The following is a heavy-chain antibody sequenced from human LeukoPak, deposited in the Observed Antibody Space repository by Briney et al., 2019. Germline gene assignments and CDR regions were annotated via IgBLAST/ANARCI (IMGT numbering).Heavy chain of an antibody. CDR3: AKSPSLWFGELLYYFDY. CDR2: ISGSGGST. V-gene: IGHV3-23*01. J-gene: IGHJ4*02. D-gene: IGHD3-10*01. CDR1: GFTFSSYA. Sequence: GGSLRLSCAASGFTFSSYAMSWVRQAPGKGLEWVSAISGSGGSTYYADSVKGRFTISRDNSKNTLYLQMNSLRVEDTAVYYCAKSPSLWFGELLYYFDYWGQGTLVTVSS.